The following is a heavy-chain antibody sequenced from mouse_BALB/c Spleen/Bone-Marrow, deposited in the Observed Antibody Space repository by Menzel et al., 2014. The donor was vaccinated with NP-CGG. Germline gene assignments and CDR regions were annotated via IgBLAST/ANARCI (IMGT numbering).Heavy chain of an antibody. J-gene: IGHJ3*01. V-gene: IGHV5-6-3*01. CDR3: ARDHVVGY. Sequence: EVKLMESGGGLVQPGGSLKLSCAASGFTFSTYGMSWVRQTPDKRPELVASINNNGGSTYYPDSVKGRFTISRDNAKNTLYLQMSSLRSEDTAMYYCARDHVVGYWGQGTLVTVSA. CDR2: INNNGGST. CDR1: GFTFSTYG.